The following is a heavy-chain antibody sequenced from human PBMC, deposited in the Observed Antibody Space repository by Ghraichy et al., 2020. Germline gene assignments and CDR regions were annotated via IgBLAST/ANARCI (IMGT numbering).Heavy chain of an antibody. CDR1: GYTFTSYG. J-gene: IGHJ5*02. Sequence: SVKVSCKASGYTFTSYGIIWVRQAPGQGLEWMGWISAYNGNTNYAQKLQGRVTMTTDTSTSTAYMELRSLRSDDTAVYYCARSIMMVDQFNWFDPWGQGTLVTVSS. CDR2: ISAYNGNT. CDR3: ARSIMMVDQFNWFDP. D-gene: IGHD2-8*01. V-gene: IGHV1-18*01.